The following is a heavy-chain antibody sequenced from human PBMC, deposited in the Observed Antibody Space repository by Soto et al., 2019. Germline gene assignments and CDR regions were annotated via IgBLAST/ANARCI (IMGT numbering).Heavy chain of an antibody. J-gene: IGHJ4*02. CDR2: ISGSGGAT. CDR3: ARGGVIGY. D-gene: IGHD3-10*01. Sequence: GGSLRLSCEASGFSFSSSAMNWVRQAPGKGLEWISVISGSGGATYFADSVKGRFTISRDNSKNTLYLQMNSLRAEDTAVYYCARGGVIGYRAQGSQVTVS. V-gene: IGHV3-23*01. CDR1: GFSFSSSA.